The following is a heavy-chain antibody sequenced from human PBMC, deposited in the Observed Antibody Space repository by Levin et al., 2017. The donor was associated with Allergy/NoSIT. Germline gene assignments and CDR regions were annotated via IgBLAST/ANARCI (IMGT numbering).Heavy chain of an antibody. Sequence: GESLKISCTASGFTLSSYGMNWVRQAPGKGLEWVSSVSTSSNYIEYADSVKGRFTTSRDNGKNSLYLEMNSLRVEDTAVYYCARGKGLVGVIDYYNHGVDVWGQGTTVTVSS. CDR2: VSTSSNYI. J-gene: IGHJ6*02. D-gene: IGHD3-16*02. CDR3: ARGKGLVGVIDYYNHGVDV. V-gene: IGHV3-21*01. CDR1: GFTLSSYG.